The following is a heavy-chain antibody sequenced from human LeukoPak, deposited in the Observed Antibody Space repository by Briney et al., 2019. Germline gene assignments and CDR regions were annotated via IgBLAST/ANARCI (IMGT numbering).Heavy chain of an antibody. CDR3: ARHRTRIVVVPAASGGAFDI. V-gene: IGHV4-34*01. Sequence: GSLRLFCAASGFTFSSYWMSWIRQPPGKGLEWIGEINHSGSTNYNPSLKSRVTISVDTSKNQFSLKLSSVTAADTAVYYCARHRTRIVVVPAASGGAFDIWGQGTMVTVSS. D-gene: IGHD2-2*01. CDR2: INHSGST. CDR1: GFTFSSYW. J-gene: IGHJ3*02.